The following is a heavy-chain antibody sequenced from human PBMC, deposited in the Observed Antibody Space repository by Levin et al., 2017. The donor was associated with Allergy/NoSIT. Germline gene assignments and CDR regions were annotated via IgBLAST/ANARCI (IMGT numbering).Heavy chain of an antibody. V-gene: IGHV4-39*01. Sequence: SETLSLTCTVSGGSISSSSYYWGWIRQPPGKGLEWIGSIYYSGSTYYNPSLKSRVTISVDTSKNQFSLKLSSVTAADTAVYYCARAIPPTILDYWGQGTLVTVSS. CDR2: IYYSGST. D-gene: IGHD5-12*01. J-gene: IGHJ4*02. CDR1: GGSISSSSYY. CDR3: ARAIPPTILDY.